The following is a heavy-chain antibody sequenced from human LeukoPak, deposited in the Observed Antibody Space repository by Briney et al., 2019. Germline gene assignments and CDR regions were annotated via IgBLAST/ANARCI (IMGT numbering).Heavy chain of an antibody. J-gene: IGHJ4*02. Sequence: GGSLRLSCAASGFTFSSYSMNWVRQAPGKGLEWVSYISSSRSTIYYADSVKGRFTISRDNAKNSLYLQMNSLRAEDTALYYCARVSRSGSYYFDYWGQGTLVTVSS. CDR2: ISSSRSTI. CDR3: ARVSRSGSYYFDY. CDR1: GFTFSSYS. V-gene: IGHV3-48*01. D-gene: IGHD1-26*01.